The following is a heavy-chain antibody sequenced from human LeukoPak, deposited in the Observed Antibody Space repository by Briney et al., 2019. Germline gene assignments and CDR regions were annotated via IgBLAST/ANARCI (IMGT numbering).Heavy chain of an antibody. CDR2: IYYSGST. Sequence: SETLSLTCTVSGGSISSYYWSWIRQPPGKGLEWIGYIYYSGSTNYNPPLKSRVTISVDTSKNQFSLKLSSVTAADTAVYYCARDRGGYNSGYYYYYMDVWGKGTTVTVSS. D-gene: IGHD5-18*01. CDR1: GGSISSYY. J-gene: IGHJ6*03. V-gene: IGHV4-59*01. CDR3: ARDRGGYNSGYYYYYMDV.